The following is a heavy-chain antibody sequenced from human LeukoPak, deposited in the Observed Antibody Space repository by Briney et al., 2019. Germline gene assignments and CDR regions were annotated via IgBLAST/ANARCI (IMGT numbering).Heavy chain of an antibody. V-gene: IGHV5-51*01. D-gene: IGHD5-24*01. J-gene: IGHJ3*01. CDR3: ARHFGTMATSAGGFDF. Sequence: GESLKISCKASGYSFSPYCIAWLLQMPGKGLLWLGIIYPGDTDTTYRPPFQRQLIISADKPITTAYLPWNNLKASDTATYYSARHFGTMATSAGGFDFWGQGTMVTVPS. CDR2: IYPGDTDT. CDR1: GYSFSPYC.